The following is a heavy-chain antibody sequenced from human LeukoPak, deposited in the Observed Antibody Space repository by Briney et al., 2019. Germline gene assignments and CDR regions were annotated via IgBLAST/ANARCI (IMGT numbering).Heavy chain of an antibody. CDR2: IYYSGST. CDR3: ARVDTYYYGSGSPVAFDI. J-gene: IGHJ3*02. Sequence: SETLSLTCTVSGGSISSYYWSWIRQPPGKGLEWIGYIYYSGSTNYNPSLKSRVTISVDTSKNQFSLKLSSVTAADTAVYYCARVDTYYYGSGSPVAFDIWGQGTMVTVSS. V-gene: IGHV4-59*01. CDR1: GGSISSYY. D-gene: IGHD3-10*01.